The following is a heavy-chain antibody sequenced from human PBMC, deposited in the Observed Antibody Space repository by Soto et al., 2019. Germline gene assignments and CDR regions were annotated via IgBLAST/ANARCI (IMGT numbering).Heavy chain of an antibody. CDR2: IYYSGST. D-gene: IGHD1-26*01. V-gene: IGHV4-30-4*01. Sequence: SETLSLTCTVSGVPISTDDYYWTWIRQPPGKGLEWIGYIYYSGSTYYNWSLKSRVTISIDTSKNQFSLNLSSVTAADTAVYYCASGKGVDGSRYLDNWGQGTLVTVSS. CDR1: GVPISTDDYY. J-gene: IGHJ4*02. CDR3: ASGKGVDGSRYLDN.